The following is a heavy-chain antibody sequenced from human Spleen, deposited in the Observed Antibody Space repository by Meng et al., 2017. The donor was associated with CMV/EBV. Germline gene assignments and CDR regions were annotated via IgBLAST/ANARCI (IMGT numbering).Heavy chain of an antibody. CDR3: ASAYYDILTGYYPSDY. V-gene: IGHV4-59*08. J-gene: IGHJ4*02. CDR2: IYYSGST. Sequence: SGGSISSYYGSWIRQPPGKGLEWIGYIYYSGSTKYNPSLKSRVTISIDTSKNQFSLKLSSVTAADTAVYYCASAYYDILTGYYPSDYWGQGTLVTVSS. D-gene: IGHD3-9*01. CDR1: GGSISSYY.